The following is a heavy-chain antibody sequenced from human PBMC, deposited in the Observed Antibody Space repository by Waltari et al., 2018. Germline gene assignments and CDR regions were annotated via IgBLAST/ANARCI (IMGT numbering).Heavy chain of an antibody. CDR2: INAGNGNT. V-gene: IGHV1-3*01. J-gene: IGHJ4*02. D-gene: IGHD3-3*01. CDR1: GYTFTSYA. Sequence: QVQLVQSGAEVKKPGASVKVSCKASGYTFTSYAMHWVRQAPGQRLEWMGWINAGNGNTKYSQKFQGRVTITRDTSASTAYMELSSLRSEDTAVYYCARGPQYYDFWSGYYYDYWGQGTLVTVSS. CDR3: ARGPQYYDFWSGYYYDY.